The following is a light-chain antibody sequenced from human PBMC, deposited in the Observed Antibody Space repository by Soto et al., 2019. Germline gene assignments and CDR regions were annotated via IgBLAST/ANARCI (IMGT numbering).Light chain of an antibody. CDR2: DVT. V-gene: IGLV2-14*01. CDR3: SSYISSSLPVA. CDR1: SSDVGGYNY. J-gene: IGLJ2*01. Sequence: QSALTQPASVSGSPGQSITISCAGTSSDVGGYNYVSWYQQHPGKAPKLIIYDVTTRPSGVSNRFSASKSGNTASLTISGLQTEDEGDYYCSSYISSSLPVAFGGGTKLTVL.